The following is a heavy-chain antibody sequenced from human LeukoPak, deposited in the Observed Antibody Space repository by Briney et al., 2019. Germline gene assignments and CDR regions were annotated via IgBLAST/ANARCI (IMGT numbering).Heavy chain of an antibody. D-gene: IGHD3-22*01. Sequence: SETLSLTCAVYGGSFSGYYWSWIRQPPGKGLEWIGEINHSGSTNYNPSLKSRVTIPVDTSKNQFSLKLSSVTAADTAVYYCARGRITMIVVVIGLAFDIWGQGTMVTVSS. CDR3: ARGRITMIVVVIGLAFDI. CDR2: INHSGST. V-gene: IGHV4-34*01. CDR1: GGSFSGYY. J-gene: IGHJ3*02.